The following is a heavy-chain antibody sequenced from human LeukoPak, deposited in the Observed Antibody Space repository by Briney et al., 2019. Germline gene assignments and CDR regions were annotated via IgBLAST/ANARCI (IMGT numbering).Heavy chain of an antibody. CDR2: ISWNSGSI. CDR3: AKDIRAARLNGYLDY. CDR1: GFTFDDYA. Sequence: GRSLRLSCAASGFTFDDYAMHWVRQAPGKGLEWVSGISWNSGSIGYADSVKGRFTISRDNAKNSLYLQMNSLRAEDTALYYCAKDIRAARLNGYLDYWGQGTLVTVSS. V-gene: IGHV3-9*01. J-gene: IGHJ4*02. D-gene: IGHD6-6*01.